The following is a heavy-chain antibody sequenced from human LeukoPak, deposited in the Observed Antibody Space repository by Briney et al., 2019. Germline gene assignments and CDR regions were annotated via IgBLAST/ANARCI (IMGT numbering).Heavy chain of an antibody. Sequence: PSETLSLTCSVSNGAVKNYYWTWIRQPPGQGLEWIGNFLYSGTTTYRASLDSRLIISVDNSKNTVSLRLFSVTAADTAVYYCATLVHSGSRYHFDTWGQGTLVTVSS. CDR3: ATLVHSGSRYHFDT. J-gene: IGHJ4*02. D-gene: IGHD1-26*01. V-gene: IGHV4-59*02. CDR1: NGAVKNYY. CDR2: FLYSGTT.